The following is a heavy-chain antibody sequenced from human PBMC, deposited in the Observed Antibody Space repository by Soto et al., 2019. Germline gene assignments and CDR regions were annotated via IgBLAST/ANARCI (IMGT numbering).Heavy chain of an antibody. V-gene: IGHV1-24*01. Sequence: ASVKVSCKVSGYFLTALSIHWVRQAPGKGLEWMGGFDREDGETIYAQKFQGRVTMTEDTSTDSAYMELSSLTSEDTAIYYCARSPRPTGTTLYYFDSWGQRTLVTVSS. J-gene: IGHJ4*02. CDR1: GYFLTALS. CDR2: FDREDGET. D-gene: IGHD1-1*01. CDR3: ARSPRPTGTTLYYFDS.